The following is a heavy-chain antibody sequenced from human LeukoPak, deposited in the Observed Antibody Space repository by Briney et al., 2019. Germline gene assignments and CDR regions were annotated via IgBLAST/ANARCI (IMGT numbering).Heavy chain of an antibody. V-gene: IGHV3-7*03. J-gene: IGHJ4*02. D-gene: IGHD3-9*01. Sequence: PGGSLRLSCAASGFTFSSYWMSWVRQAPGKGLEWVANIKQDGSEKYYVDSVKGRFTISRDNAKNSLYLQMNSLRAEDTAVYYCAREHTGGILTGYYPYCFDYWGQGTLVTVSS. CDR3: AREHTGGILTGYYPYCFDY. CDR1: GFTFSSYW. CDR2: IKQDGSEK.